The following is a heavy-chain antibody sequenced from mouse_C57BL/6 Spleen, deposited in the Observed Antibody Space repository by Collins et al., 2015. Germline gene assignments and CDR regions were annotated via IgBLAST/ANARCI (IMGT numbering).Heavy chain of an antibody. CDR2: ISSGGGST. D-gene: IGHD2-4*01. CDR3: ARQRSTMITFYAMDY. V-gene: IGHV5-12-1*01. CDR1: GFAFSSYD. J-gene: IGHJ4*01. Sequence: VQLVESGGGLVKPGGSLKLSCAASGFAFSSYDMSWVRQTPEKRLEWVAYISSGGGSTYYPDTVKGRFTISRDNAKNTLYLQMSSLKSEDTAMYYCARQRSTMITFYAMDYWGQGTSVTVSS.